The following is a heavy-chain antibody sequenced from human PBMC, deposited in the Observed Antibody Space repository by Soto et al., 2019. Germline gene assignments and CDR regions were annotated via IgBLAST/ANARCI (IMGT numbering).Heavy chain of an antibody. CDR3: ARTYYYDSSGYPTIDY. V-gene: IGHV3-21*01. CDR1: GFTFSNYA. J-gene: IGHJ4*02. CDR2: ISSSSFI. Sequence: GGSLRLSCAASGFTFSNYAMNWVRLAPGRGLEWVSSISSSSFIYYADSVKGRFTISRDNAKNSVYLQMKSLRAEDTAVYYCARTYYYDSSGYPTIDYWGQGTLVTVSS. D-gene: IGHD3-22*01.